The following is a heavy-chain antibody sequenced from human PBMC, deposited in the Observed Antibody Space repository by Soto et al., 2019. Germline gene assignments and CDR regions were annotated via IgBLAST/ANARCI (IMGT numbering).Heavy chain of an antibody. CDR1: GFIFSDYY. CDR2: ISTSGASM. CDR3: ARLAKMVTSWYFDL. D-gene: IGHD2-21*02. V-gene: IGHV3-11*01. Sequence: QVQLGESWGDLVKPGGSLRLSCVASGFIFSDYYMAWVRQAPGKGLEWLSHISTSGASMYYADSLKGRFTISRDNAKNSLFLQMDSLRAEDTAVYFCARLAKMVTSWYFDLWGRGTLVSVSS. J-gene: IGHJ2*01.